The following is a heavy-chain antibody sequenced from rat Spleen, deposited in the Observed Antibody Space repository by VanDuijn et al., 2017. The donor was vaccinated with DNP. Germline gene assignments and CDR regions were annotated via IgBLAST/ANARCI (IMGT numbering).Heavy chain of an antibody. D-gene: IGHD5-1*01. V-gene: IGHV5-20*01. CDR2: ISYDGGST. CDR3: KVGARY. J-gene: IGHJ2*01. Sequence: EVQLVESGGGLVQPGRSLKLSCAASGFTFSDYFMAWVRQAPTKGLEWVAYISYDGGSTYYGDSVKGRFTISRDNAKSTLYLQMNSLRSEDTATYYCKVGARYWGQGVMVTVSS. CDR1: GFTFSDYF.